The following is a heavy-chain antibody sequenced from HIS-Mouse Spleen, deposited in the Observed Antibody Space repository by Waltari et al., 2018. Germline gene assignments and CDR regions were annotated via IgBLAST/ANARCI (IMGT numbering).Heavy chain of an antibody. CDR1: GFTFRNLW. J-gene: IGHJ6*02. V-gene: IGHV3-15*01. D-gene: IGHD1-26*01. Sequence: EVQLVESGGGLVNPGGSLRLSWASSGFTFRNLWMSWVPRAPGKGLEWVGRIKRKTDGGTTDYAAPVKGRFTISRDDSKNTLYLQMNSLKTEDTAVYYCSSYSGSVGGYYYYYYGMDVWGQGTTVTVSS. CDR3: SSYSGSVGGYYYYYYGMDV. CDR2: IKRKTDGGTT.